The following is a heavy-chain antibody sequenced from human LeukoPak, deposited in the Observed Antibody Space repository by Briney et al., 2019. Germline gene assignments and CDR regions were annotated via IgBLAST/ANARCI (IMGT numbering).Heavy chain of an antibody. J-gene: IGHJ4*02. CDR1: GYTLTGYY. CDR3: AVCESIAVAGTTFDY. V-gene: IGHV1-2*02. Sequence: GASVKVSCKASGYTLTGYYMHWVRQAPGQGLEWMGWINPNSGGTNYAQKFQGRVTMTRDTSISTAYMELSRLRSDDTAVYYCAVCESIAVAGTTFDYWGQGTLVTVSS. CDR2: INPNSGGT. D-gene: IGHD6-19*01.